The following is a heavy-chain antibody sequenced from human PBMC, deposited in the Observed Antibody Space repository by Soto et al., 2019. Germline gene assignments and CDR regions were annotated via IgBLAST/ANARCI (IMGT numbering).Heavy chain of an antibody. CDR2: ISGGIGST. CDR3: AKLRGRGIFEY. J-gene: IGHJ4*02. CDR1: GFSLGADA. V-gene: IGHV3-23*01. D-gene: IGHD1-26*01. Sequence: EVQLLESGGGLIQPGRSLRLSCAASGFSLGADAMSGARQVPGKGLEWVATISGGIGSTYYADAVKGRFTISRDISRSTLDLQMNSLRVEDTALYYCAKLRGRGIFEYWGQGTMVTISS.